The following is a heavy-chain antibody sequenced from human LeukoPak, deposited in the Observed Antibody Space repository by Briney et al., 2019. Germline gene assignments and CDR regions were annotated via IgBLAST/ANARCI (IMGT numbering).Heavy chain of an antibody. J-gene: IGHJ6*03. CDR1: GGSFSGYY. V-gene: IGHV4-34*01. Sequence: PSETLSLTCAVYGGSFSGYYWSWIRQPPGKGLEWIGEINHSGSTNYNPSLKSRVTISVDTSKNQFSLKLSSVTAADTAVYYCARGQRDSSSWRYYYYYMDVWGKGTTVTVSS. CDR3: ARGQRDSSSWRYYYYYMDV. D-gene: IGHD6-13*01. CDR2: INHSGST.